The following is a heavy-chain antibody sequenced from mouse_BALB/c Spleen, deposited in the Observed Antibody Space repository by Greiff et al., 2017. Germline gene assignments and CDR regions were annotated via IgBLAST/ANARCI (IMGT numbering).Heavy chain of an antibody. V-gene: IGHV1S137*01. CDR2: ISTYYGDA. J-gene: IGHJ2*01. CDR3: ARNYGSSIYYFDY. Sequence: VQLQESGAELVRPGVSVKISCKGSGYTFTDYAMHWVKQSHAKSLEWIGVISTYYGDASYNQKFKGKATMTVDKSSSTAYMELARLTSEDSAIYYCARNYGSSIYYFDYWGQGTTLTVSS. CDR1: GYTFTDYA. D-gene: IGHD1-1*01.